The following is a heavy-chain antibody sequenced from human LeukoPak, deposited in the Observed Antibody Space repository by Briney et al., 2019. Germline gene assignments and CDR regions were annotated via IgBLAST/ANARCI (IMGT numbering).Heavy chain of an antibody. CDR3: ARHYAKWDLPLFDY. CDR2: IYYSGST. CDR1: GGSISSSSYY. Sequence: PSETLSLTCTVSGGSISSSSYYWGWIRQPPGKGLEWIGSIYYSGSTYYNPSLKSRVTISVDTSKNQFSLKLSSVTAADTAVYYCARHYAKWDLPLFDYWGQGTLVTVSS. D-gene: IGHD1-26*01. V-gene: IGHV4-39*01. J-gene: IGHJ4*02.